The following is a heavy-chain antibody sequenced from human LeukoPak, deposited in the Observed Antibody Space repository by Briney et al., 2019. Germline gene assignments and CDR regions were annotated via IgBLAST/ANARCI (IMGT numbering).Heavy chain of an antibody. CDR1: GFTISNCW. CDR2: MNQDGSRI. V-gene: IGHV3-7*04. CDR3: ARNPPPDDSSGYLDY. D-gene: IGHD3-22*01. Sequence: GGSLRLSCSASGFTISNCWMTWVRQAPGKGLEWVANMNQDGSRIYYVDSVKGRFTISRDNAKNSLHLQMNSLRAEDTAVYYGARNPPPDDSSGYLDYWGQGALVTVSS. J-gene: IGHJ4*02.